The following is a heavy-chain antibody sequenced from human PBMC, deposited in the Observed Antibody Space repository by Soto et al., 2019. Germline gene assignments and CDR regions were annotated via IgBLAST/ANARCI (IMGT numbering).Heavy chain of an antibody. CDR1: GGSFSGYY. CDR2: INHSGST. Sequence: SETLSLTCTVYGGSFSGYYWSWIRQPPGKGLEWIGEINHSGSTNYNPSLKSRVTISVDTSKNQFSLKLSSVTAADTAVYYCARDPRITIFGVVTPYGMDVWGQGATVTVSS. CDR3: ARDPRITIFGVVTPYGMDV. V-gene: IGHV4-34*01. D-gene: IGHD3-3*01. J-gene: IGHJ6*02.